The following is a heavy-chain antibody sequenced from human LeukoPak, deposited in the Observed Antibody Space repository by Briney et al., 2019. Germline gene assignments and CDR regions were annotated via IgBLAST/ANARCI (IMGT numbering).Heavy chain of an antibody. CDR1: GYTFTSYY. Sequence: AASVTVSFTASGYTFTSYYMHWVRQAPGQGLEWMGIINPSGGSTSYAQKFQGRVTMTRDTSTSTVYMELSSLRSEDTAVYYCARSSSWEEYWGQGTLVTVSS. V-gene: IGHV1-46*01. CDR3: ARSSSWEEY. J-gene: IGHJ4*02. CDR2: INPSGGST. D-gene: IGHD6-13*01.